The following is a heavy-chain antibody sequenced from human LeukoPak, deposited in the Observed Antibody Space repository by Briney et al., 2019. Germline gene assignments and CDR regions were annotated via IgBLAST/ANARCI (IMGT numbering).Heavy chain of an antibody. CDR1: GYTFTGYF. J-gene: IGHJ4*02. V-gene: IGHV1-2*02. CDR3: AATCGIHLWLPRDY. Sequence: ASVKVSCKASGYTFTGYFVHWVRQAPGQGLEWMGWINPNSGGTNYAQKFQGRVTMTRDTSISTAYMDLSRLRSDDTAVYYCAATCGIHLWLPRDYWGQGTLVTVSS. D-gene: IGHD5-18*01. CDR2: INPNSGGT.